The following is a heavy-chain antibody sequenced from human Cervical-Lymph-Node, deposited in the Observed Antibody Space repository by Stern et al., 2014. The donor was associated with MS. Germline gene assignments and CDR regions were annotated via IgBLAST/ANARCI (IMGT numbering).Heavy chain of an antibody. Sequence: QVTLKESGPTLVKPTQTLTLTCTFSGLSLSTSGAGVGWIRQPPGKALEWLALIYWDDDKRYNPSLKSRLTITKDASKNQLVLTMTNMDPVDTATYYCALRGRISGWYNYFQHWGQGTLVTVSS. CDR1: GLSLSTSGAG. D-gene: IGHD6-19*01. CDR2: IYWDDDK. V-gene: IGHV2-5*02. CDR3: ALRGRISGWYNYFQH. J-gene: IGHJ1*01.